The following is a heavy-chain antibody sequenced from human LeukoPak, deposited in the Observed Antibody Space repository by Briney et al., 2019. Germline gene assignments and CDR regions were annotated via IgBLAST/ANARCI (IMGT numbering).Heavy chain of an antibody. V-gene: IGHV3-23*01. Sequence: GGSLRLSCAASGFTSSSYAMSWVRQAPGKGLEWVSAISGSGGSTYYADSVRGRFTISRDNSKNTLYLQMNSLRAEDTAVYYCAKSDFWSGPIDYWGQGTLVTVSS. CDR2: ISGSGGST. J-gene: IGHJ4*02. D-gene: IGHD3-3*01. CDR1: GFTSSSYA. CDR3: AKSDFWSGPIDY.